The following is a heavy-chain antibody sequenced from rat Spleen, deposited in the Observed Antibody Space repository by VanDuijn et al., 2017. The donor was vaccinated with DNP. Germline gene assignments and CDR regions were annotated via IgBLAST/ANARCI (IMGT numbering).Heavy chain of an antibody. V-gene: IGHV5-19*01. J-gene: IGHJ2*01. CDR2: ISPSGGST. CDR3: ARSELAYFAY. D-gene: IGHD5-1*01. Sequence: EVQLVDSGGGLVQPGRSLKLSCAASGFTFSNYGMHWIRQAPTKGLEWVASISPSGGSTYYRDSVKGRFTISRDNVKNTLYLQMNSLRSEDTATYYCARSELAYFAYWGQGVMVTVSS. CDR1: GFTFSNYG.